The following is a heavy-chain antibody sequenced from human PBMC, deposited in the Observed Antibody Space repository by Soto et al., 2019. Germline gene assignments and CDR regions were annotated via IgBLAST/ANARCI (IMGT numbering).Heavy chain of an antibody. CDR3: ARDVSKGSSPYYLDACDM. CDR1: GFTFSDYW. V-gene: IGHV3-7*05. D-gene: IGHD3-22*01. CDR2: IKQDERKK. J-gene: IGHJ3*02. Sequence: EVQLVESGGGLVQPGESLRLSCAASGFTFSDYWMTWVRQAPGKGLEWVANIKQDERKKSYLDSVRGRFTISRDNARNALYLQMDSLRAEDTALYYCARDVSKGSSPYYLDACDMWGLGTMVTVSS.